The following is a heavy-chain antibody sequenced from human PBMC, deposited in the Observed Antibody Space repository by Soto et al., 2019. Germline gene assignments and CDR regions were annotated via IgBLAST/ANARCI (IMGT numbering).Heavy chain of an antibody. D-gene: IGHD6-13*01. CDR3: ARTYSSSADY. CDR1: GFTFSSYG. V-gene: IGHV3-30*03. CDR2: ISYDGSNK. Sequence: HPGGSLRLSCAASGFTFSSYGMHWVRQAPGKGLEWVAVISYDGSNKYYADSVKGRFTISRDNSKNTLYLQMNSLRAEDTAVYYCARTYSSSADYWGQGTLVTVSS. J-gene: IGHJ4*02.